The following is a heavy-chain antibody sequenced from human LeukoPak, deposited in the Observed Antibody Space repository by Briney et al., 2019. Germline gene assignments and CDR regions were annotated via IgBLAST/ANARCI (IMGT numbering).Heavy chain of an antibody. CDR3: VKAGTGYCTGGKCYRLFDF. V-gene: IGHV3-9*01. D-gene: IGHD2-8*02. CDR1: GFSFSDSA. J-gene: IGHJ4*02. CDR2: VGVTNDYV. Sequence: GRSLRLSCPASGFSFSDSAMHWVRQATGKGLAWVSGVGVTNDYVAYADSVKGRFPISRDNAKNSLYLQMKSLRAEDTALYHCVKAGTGYCTGGKCYRLFDFCGQGALVTVSS.